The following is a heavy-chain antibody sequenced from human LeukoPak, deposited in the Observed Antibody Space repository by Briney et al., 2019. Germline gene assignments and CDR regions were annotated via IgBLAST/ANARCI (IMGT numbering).Heavy chain of an antibody. D-gene: IGHD6-6*01. CDR1: GFTFDDYA. J-gene: IGHJ5*02. CDR3: AKDIAARPTDGWLDP. CDR2: ISWNSGSI. Sequence: GRSPRLSCAASGFTFDDYAMHWVRQAPGKGLEWVSGISWNSGSIGYADSVKGRFTISRDNAKNSLYLQMNSLRAEDTALYYCAKDIAARPTDGWLDPWGQGTLVTVSS. V-gene: IGHV3-9*01.